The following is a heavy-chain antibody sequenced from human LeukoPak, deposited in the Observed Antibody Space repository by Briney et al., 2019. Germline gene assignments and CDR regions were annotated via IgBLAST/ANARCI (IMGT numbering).Heavy chain of an antibody. CDR2: VNPFSGGT. J-gene: IGHJ4*02. D-gene: IGHD6-13*01. CDR3: ARVKDSSSWHYFDF. Sequence: ASVKVSCKASGYTFTAYYIHWLRQAPGQGLEWMGWVNPFSGGTVPAQKFQDRVTMTKDTSINTAYMELSSLRSDDTAVYYCARVKDSSSWHYFDFWGQGTLVTVSS. V-gene: IGHV1-2*02. CDR1: GYTFTAYY.